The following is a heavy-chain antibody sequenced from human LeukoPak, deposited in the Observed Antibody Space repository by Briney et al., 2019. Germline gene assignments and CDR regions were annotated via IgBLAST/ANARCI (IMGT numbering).Heavy chain of an antibody. CDR3: ARVGAAF. CDR1: GGSISSSSYY. CDR2: IYYSGST. V-gene: IGHV4-39*01. Sequence: PSETLSLTCTVSGGSISSSSYYWGWIRQPPGKGLEWIGSIYYSGSTYYNPSLKSRVTISVDTSKNQFSLKLSSVTAADTAVYYFARVGAAFWGQGTLVTVSS. J-gene: IGHJ4*02. D-gene: IGHD1-26*01.